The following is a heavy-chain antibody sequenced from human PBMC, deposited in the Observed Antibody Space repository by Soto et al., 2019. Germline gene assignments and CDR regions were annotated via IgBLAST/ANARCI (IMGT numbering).Heavy chain of an antibody. CDR1: GGSISSGGYY. V-gene: IGHV4-31*03. Sequence: QVQLQESGPGLVKPSQTLSLTCTVSGGSISSGGYYWSWIRQHPGKGLEWIGYIYYSGSTYYNPSIKSRVTISVDTSKNQCSLKLSSVTAADTAVYYCARTGVVDCSIDCWGQGTLVTVSS. CDR2: IYYSGST. D-gene: IGHD2-2*01. J-gene: IGHJ4*02. CDR3: ARTGVVDCSIDC.